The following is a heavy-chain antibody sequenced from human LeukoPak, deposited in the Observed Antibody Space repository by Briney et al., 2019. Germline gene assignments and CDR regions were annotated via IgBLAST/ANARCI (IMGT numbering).Heavy chain of an antibody. Sequence: GGSLRLSCAASGFTFSGCGMHWVRQAPGKGLEWVAFIWYNGRDKYYADSVKGQFTISRDNSKNTLYLQMNSLRAEDTAVYYCAKDPYSYGSYFDYWGQGTLVTVSS. D-gene: IGHD5-18*01. J-gene: IGHJ4*02. CDR1: GFTFSGCG. V-gene: IGHV3-30*02. CDR2: IWYNGRDK. CDR3: AKDPYSYGSYFDY.